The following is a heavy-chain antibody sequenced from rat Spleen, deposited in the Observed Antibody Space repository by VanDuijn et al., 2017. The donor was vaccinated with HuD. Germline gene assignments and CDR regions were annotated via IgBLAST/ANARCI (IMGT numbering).Heavy chain of an antibody. CDR3: SREGHTMGIKNYWWAD. V-gene: IGHV2-1*01. Sequence: QVQLKESGPGLVQPSQTLPLTCTVPGFSLTTNSVHWVRQPPGKGLERMGGIWGDGNTADNSLHKSRLSGSRDTAKSQVAGQMDRRKTEDTARYFWSREGHTMGIKNYWWADWGKRTLVT. CDR1: GFSLTTNS. D-gene: IGHD1-9*01. CDR2: IWGDGNT. J-gene: IGHJ3*01.